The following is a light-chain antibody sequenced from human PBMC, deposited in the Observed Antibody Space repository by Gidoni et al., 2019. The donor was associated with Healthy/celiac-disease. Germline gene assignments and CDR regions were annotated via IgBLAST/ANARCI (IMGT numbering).Light chain of an antibody. CDR3: QAWDSSTGVV. V-gene: IGLV3-1*01. Sequence: SYELTQPPSVSVSPGQTASITCSGDKLGDNYACWYQQKPGQSPVLVIYQDSKRPSGIPARFSGSNAGNTATLTISGTQAMDEADYYCQAWDSSTGVVFGGGTKLTVL. CDR1: KLGDNY. CDR2: QDS. J-gene: IGLJ2*01.